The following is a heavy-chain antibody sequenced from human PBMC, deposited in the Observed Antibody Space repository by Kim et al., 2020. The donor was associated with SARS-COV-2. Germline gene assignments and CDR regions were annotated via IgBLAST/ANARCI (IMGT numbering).Heavy chain of an antibody. J-gene: IGHJ4*02. Sequence: RCRHILRGRLTITKDTSKNQVVLTMTSMDPVDTATYYCAHGVSFGGSFDYWGQGTLVTVSS. V-gene: IGHV2-5*01. D-gene: IGHD3-10*01. CDR3: AHGVSFGGSFDY.